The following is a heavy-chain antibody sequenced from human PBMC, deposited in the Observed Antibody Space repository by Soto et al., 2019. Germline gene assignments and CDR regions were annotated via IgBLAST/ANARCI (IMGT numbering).Heavy chain of an antibody. V-gene: IGHV3-11*05. D-gene: IGHD3-10*01. CDR1: GFTFSDYY. Sequence: QVQLVESGGGLVKPGGSLRLSCAASGFTFSDYYMSWIRQAPGKGLEWVSYISSSSSYRNYADSVKGRFTISRDNAKNSLYLQMNSLRAEDTAVYYCARGVESFGEFPFDFWGQGTLVTVSS. J-gene: IGHJ4*02. CDR3: ARGVESFGEFPFDF. CDR2: ISSSSSYR.